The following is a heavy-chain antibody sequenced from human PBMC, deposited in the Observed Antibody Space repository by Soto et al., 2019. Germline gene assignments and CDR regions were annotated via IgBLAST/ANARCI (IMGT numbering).Heavy chain of an antibody. J-gene: IGHJ6*02. CDR1: GGSISSSSYY. V-gene: IGHV4-39*01. Sequence: SETLSLTCTVSGGSISSSSYYWGWIRQPPGKGLEWIGSIYYSGSTYYNPSLKSRVTISVDTSKNQFSLKLSSVTAADTAVYYCARHLGYCSGGSCYDYYHGMDAWGQGTTVT. CDR3: ARHLGYCSGGSCYDYYHGMDA. CDR2: IYYSGST. D-gene: IGHD2-15*01.